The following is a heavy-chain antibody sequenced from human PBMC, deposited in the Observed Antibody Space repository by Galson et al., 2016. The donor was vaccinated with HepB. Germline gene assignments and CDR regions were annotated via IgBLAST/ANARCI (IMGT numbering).Heavy chain of an antibody. CDR3: ARQEGYCTDGVCHATGGGAYYFYYGMDV. V-gene: IGHV5-51*01. D-gene: IGHD2-8*01. CDR2: IHPGDSDT. J-gene: IGHJ6*02. CDR1: GYSFASYW. Sequence: QSGAEVKKPGESLKISCKGSGYSFASYWIGWVRQMPGKGLEWMGIIHPGDSDTRYSPSSQGQVTIPADKTINTAYLQWSSLKASDTAMYYCARQEGYCTDGVCHATGGGAYYFYYGMDVWGQGTTVTVSS.